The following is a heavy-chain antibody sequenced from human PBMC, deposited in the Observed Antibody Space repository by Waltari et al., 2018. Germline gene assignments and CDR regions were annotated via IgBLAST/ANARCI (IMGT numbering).Heavy chain of an antibody. J-gene: IGHJ5*02. CDR2: INPNSGGT. Sequence: QVQLVQSGAEVKKPGASVKVSCKASGYTFTGYYMHWVRQAPGQGLEWMGRINPNSGGTNYAQKFQGRVTMTRDTSISTAYMELSRLRAEDTALYYCAKDHYSSSWYWFDPWGQGTLVTVSS. V-gene: IGHV1-2*06. D-gene: IGHD6-13*01. CDR3: AKDHYSSSWYWFDP. CDR1: GYTFTGYY.